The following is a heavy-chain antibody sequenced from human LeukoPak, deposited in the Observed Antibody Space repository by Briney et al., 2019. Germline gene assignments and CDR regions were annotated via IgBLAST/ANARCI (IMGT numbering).Heavy chain of an antibody. V-gene: IGHV4-34*01. CDR3: ARQEVRGLFNYYYYYGMDV. J-gene: IGHJ6*02. CDR1: GGSFSGYY. Sequence: SETLSLTCAVYGGSFSGYYWSWIRQPPGKGLEWIGEINHSGSTNYNPSLKSRVTISVDTSKNQFSLKLSSVTAADTAVYYCARQEVRGLFNYYYYYGMDVWGQGTTVTVSS. D-gene: IGHD3-10*01. CDR2: INHSGST.